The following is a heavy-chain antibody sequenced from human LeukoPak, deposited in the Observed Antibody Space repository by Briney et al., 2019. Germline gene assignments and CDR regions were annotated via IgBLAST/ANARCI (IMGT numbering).Heavy chain of an antibody. Sequence: GGSLRLSCAASGFTFSSYWMSWVRQAPGKGLEWVANIKQDGSEKYYVDSVKGRFTISRDNAKNSLYLQMNSLRAEDTAVYYCARDTYYYGSGSYYTDYWGQETLVTVSS. CDR3: ARDTYYYGSGSYYTDY. J-gene: IGHJ4*02. V-gene: IGHV3-7*01. D-gene: IGHD3-10*01. CDR1: GFTFSSYW. CDR2: IKQDGSEK.